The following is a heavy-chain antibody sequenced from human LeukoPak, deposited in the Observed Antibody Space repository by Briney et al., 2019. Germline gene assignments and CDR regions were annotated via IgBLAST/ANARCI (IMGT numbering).Heavy chain of an antibody. CDR1: GFTFYMYA. V-gene: IGHV3-23*01. Sequence: GGSLRLSCQASGFTFYMYAMSWVRQAPGKGLEWVASMCGTAGDTFYPDSVKGRFTISRDNSKNLLYLEMNSLTAEDTAINNCAKDRSNSSENSGHYYRRDGDSWGQGTLVTVSS. CDR3: AKDRSNSSENSGHYYRRDGDS. D-gene: IGHD3-22*01. CDR2: MCGTAGDT. J-gene: IGHJ5*01.